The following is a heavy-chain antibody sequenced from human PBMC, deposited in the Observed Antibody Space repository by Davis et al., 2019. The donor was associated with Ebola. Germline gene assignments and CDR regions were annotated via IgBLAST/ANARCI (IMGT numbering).Heavy chain of an antibody. J-gene: IGHJ6*02. D-gene: IGHD6-6*01. CDR3: ARGPSIAARPSHYYYYGMDV. CDR2: ISGSGGST. Sequence: GESLKISCAASGFTFSSYAMSWVRQAPGKGLEWVSAISGSGGSTYYADSVKGRFTISRDNSKNTLYLQMNSLRAEDTAVYYCARGPSIAARPSHYYYYGMDVWGQGTTATVSS. CDR1: GFTFSSYA. V-gene: IGHV3-23*01.